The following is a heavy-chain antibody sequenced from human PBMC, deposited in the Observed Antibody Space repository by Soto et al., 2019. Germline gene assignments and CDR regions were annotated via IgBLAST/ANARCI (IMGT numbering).Heavy chain of an antibody. Sequence: GGSLRLSCAASGFTFSSYGMHWVRQAPGKGLEWVAVIWYDGSNKYYADSVKGRFTISRDNSKNTLYLQMNSLRAEDTAVYYCARRQTRYYYYGMDVWGQGTTVTVSS. CDR3: ARRQTRYYYYGMDV. J-gene: IGHJ6*02. V-gene: IGHV3-33*01. CDR1: GFTFSSYG. CDR2: IWYDGSNK.